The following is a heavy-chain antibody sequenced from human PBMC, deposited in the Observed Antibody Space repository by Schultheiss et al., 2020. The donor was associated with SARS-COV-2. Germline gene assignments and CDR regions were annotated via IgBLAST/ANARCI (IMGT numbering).Heavy chain of an antibody. CDR2: IYYSGST. Sequence: SETLSLTCTVSGGSVSSGSYYWSWIRQPPGKGLEWIGYIYYSGSTNYNPSLKSRVTISVDTSKNQFSLKLSSVTAADTAVYYCARGGDGYNSPYYYYYGMDVWGQGTTVTVSS. J-gene: IGHJ6*02. CDR1: GGSVSSGSYY. CDR3: ARGGDGYNSPYYYYYGMDV. D-gene: IGHD5-24*01. V-gene: IGHV4-61*01.